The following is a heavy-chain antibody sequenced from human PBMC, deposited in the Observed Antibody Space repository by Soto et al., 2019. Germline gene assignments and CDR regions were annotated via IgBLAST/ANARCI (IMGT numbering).Heavy chain of an antibody. CDR2: IYYRRST. CDR1: GGSVINGSYY. V-gene: IGHV4-61*01. CDR3: ARYSPPKKSYDSNPGWFDP. Sequence: SETLSLTCTVSGGSVINGSYYWCWFRQPQGKGLEWIGYIYYRRSTNYNPSLKSRVTISLDTSMNQFSLTLNSVTAADTAMYFCARYSPPKKSYDSNPGWFDPWGQGTLVTVSS. J-gene: IGHJ5*02. D-gene: IGHD3-22*01.